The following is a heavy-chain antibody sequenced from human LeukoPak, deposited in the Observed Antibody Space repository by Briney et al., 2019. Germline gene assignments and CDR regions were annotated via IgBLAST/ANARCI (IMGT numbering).Heavy chain of an antibody. J-gene: IGHJ4*02. CDR2: IYYSGST. V-gene: IGHV4-59*01. D-gene: IGHD6-13*01. CDR1: GSSISSYY. CDR3: ARGTPGIVDY. Sequence: SETLSLTCTVSGSSISSYYWSWIRQPPGKGLEWIGYIYYSGSTNYNPSLKSRVTISVDTSKNQFSLKLSSVTAADTAVYYCARGTPGIVDYWGQGTLVTVSS.